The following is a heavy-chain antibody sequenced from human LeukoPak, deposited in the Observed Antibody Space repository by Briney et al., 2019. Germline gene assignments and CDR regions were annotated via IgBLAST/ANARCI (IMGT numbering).Heavy chain of an antibody. CDR2: IDPDSGGT. J-gene: IGHJ6*03. V-gene: IGHV1-2*02. D-gene: IGHD2-2*01. CDR3: ARDAGSSSTSCWKTAGCYYMDV. CDR1: GYSFIGYQ. Sequence: ASVKVSCKASGYSFIGYQMHWLRQAPGQGLEWVGWIDPDSGGTIYAQKSQGRATLTRDTSISTAYMELNSLRSDDTAVYYCARDAGSSSTSCWKTAGCYYMDVWGKGTTVTVSS.